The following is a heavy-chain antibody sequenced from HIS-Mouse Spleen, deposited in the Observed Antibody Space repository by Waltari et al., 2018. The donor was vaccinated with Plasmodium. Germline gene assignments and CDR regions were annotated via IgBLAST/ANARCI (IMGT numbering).Heavy chain of an antibody. V-gene: IGHV3-7*01. CDR3: ASSWYWYFDL. CDR1: GFTFSSYW. D-gene: IGHD6-13*01. CDR2: IKQYGSDK. Sequence: EVQLVESGGGLVQPGGSLRLSCAASGFTFSSYWMRWVRQATGKGLEGVAKIKQYGSDKFYVDYVKGRFTSSRDNAKNSLYLQMNSLRAEDTAVYYCASSWYWYFDLWGRGTLVTVSS. J-gene: IGHJ2*01.